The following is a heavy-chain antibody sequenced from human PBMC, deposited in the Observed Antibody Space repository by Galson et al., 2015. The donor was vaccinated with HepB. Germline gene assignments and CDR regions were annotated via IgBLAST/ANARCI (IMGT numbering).Heavy chain of an antibody. CDR3: ARENGRQLPLDY. Sequence: SLRLFCAASGFRLSSYSMNWVRQAPGKGLEWVSSIHSSGFYKYYAGSVKGRFTISRDNARNSLYLQMSSLRVEDTAVYYCARENGRQLPLDYWGQGTLVTVSS. CDR1: GFRLSSYS. J-gene: IGHJ4*02. V-gene: IGHV3-21*01. D-gene: IGHD2-2*01. CDR2: IHSSGFYK.